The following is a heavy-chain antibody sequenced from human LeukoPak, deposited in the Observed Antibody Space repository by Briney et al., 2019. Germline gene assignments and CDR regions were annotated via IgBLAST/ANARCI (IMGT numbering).Heavy chain of an antibody. Sequence: GGSLRLSCVASGFTFSNYWMSWVRQAPGKGLVWVSHIKTDGSSTNYAESVKGRFTISRDNAKNSLYLQMNSLRAEDMALYYCAKGWYSNYYYYYMDVWGKGTTVTVSS. D-gene: IGHD2-15*01. CDR3: AKGWYSNYYYYYMDV. CDR2: IKTDGSST. CDR1: GFTFSNYW. J-gene: IGHJ6*03. V-gene: IGHV3-74*01.